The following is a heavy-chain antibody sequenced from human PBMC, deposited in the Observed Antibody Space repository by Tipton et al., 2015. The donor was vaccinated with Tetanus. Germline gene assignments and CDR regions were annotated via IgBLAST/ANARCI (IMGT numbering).Heavy chain of an antibody. CDR2: IYYSGNT. CDR3: ARDQAWGAHGWNSFDY. J-gene: IGHJ4*02. CDR1: GGSISSGGYY. Sequence: LRLSCTVSGGSISSGGYYWSWIRQHPGKGLEWIGDIYYSGNTYYHPSLKSRVTISVDTSKNQFSLKLNSGTAADTAVYYCARDQAWGAHGWNSFDYWGQGTLVTVSS. D-gene: IGHD1-26*01. V-gene: IGHV4-31*03.